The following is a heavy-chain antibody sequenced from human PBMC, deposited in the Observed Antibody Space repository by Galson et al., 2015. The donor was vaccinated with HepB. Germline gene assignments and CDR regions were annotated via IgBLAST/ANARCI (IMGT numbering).Heavy chain of an antibody. V-gene: IGHV3-49*03. Sequence: SLRLSCAASGFTFGDYAMSWFRQAPGKGLEWVGFIRSKPYGATTDYAASVKGSFTISRDDSKGIAYLQMNSLKSEDTAVYYCSRDGVDGSGSPYYFGMDVWGQGTTVTVSS. D-gene: IGHD3-10*01. J-gene: IGHJ6*02. CDR3: SRDGVDGSGSPYYFGMDV. CDR1: GFTFGDYA. CDR2: IRSKPYGATT.